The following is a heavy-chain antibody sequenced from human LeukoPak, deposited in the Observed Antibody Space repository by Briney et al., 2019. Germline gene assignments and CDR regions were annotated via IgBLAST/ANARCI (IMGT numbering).Heavy chain of an antibody. V-gene: IGHV3-21*01. CDR1: GFTFSSYS. D-gene: IGHD2-15*01. CDR3: ARGYCSGGSCYSGYYYGMDV. CDR2: ISSSSSYI. Sequence: GGSLRLSCAASGFTFSSYSMNWVRQAPGKGLEWVSSISSSSSYIYYADSVKGRFTISRDNAKNSLYLQVNSLRAEDTAVYYCARGYCSGGSCYSGYYYGMDVWGQGTTVTVSS. J-gene: IGHJ6*02.